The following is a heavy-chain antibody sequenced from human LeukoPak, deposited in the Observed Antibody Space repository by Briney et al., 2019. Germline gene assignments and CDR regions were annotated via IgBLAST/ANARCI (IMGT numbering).Heavy chain of an antibody. D-gene: IGHD2-2*01. Sequence: SETLSLTCTVSGGSISSYYWSWIRQPPGKGLEWIGEINHSGSIKYHPSLKSRLTISVDTSKNQFSLRLNSVTAADTAVYYCARDCSSWNCFDSWGQGTLVTVSS. CDR1: GGSISSYY. CDR2: INHSGSI. V-gene: IGHV4-34*01. J-gene: IGHJ4*02. CDR3: ARDCSSWNCFDS.